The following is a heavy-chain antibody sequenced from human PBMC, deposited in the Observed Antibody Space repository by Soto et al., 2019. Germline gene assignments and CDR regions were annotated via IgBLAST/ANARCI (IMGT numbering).Heavy chain of an antibody. J-gene: IGHJ6*02. CDR2: ISGSGGST. V-gene: IGHV3-23*04. Sequence: EVQLVESGGGLVKPGGSLRLSCAASGFTFSSYAMSWVRQAPGKGLEWVSAISGSGGSTYYADSVKGRFTISRDNSKNTLYLQMNSLRAEDTAVYYCAGEYLEGDGYNGYYYYGMDVWGQGTTVTVSS. CDR3: AGEYLEGDGYNGYYYYGMDV. CDR1: GFTFSSYA. D-gene: IGHD5-12*01.